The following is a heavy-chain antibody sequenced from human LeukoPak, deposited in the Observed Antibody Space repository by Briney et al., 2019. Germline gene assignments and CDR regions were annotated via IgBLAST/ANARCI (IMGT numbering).Heavy chain of an antibody. J-gene: IGHJ4*02. CDR2: IYYSGST. Sequence: SETLSLTCTVSGGSISSGGYYWSWIRQHPGQGLEWIGYIYYSGSTYYNPSLKSRVTISVDTSKSQFSLKLSSVTAADTAVYYYARGITMIVVWGQGALVTVSS. CDR3: ARGITMIVV. D-gene: IGHD3-22*01. V-gene: IGHV4-31*03. CDR1: GGSISSGGYY.